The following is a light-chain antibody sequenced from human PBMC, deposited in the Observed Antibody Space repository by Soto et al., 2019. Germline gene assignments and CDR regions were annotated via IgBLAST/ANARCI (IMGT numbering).Light chain of an antibody. CDR1: QSITNNF. V-gene: IGKV3-20*01. CDR3: QQYYNWPPYT. Sequence: EIVLTQSPGTLSLSPGERATLSCRAGQSITNNFLAWHQQKPGQTPRLLIYGASNRATGIPDRFSGSGSGTDFTLTISRLEPDDFAVYYCQQYYNWPPYTFGQGTKLQIE. CDR2: GAS. J-gene: IGKJ2*01.